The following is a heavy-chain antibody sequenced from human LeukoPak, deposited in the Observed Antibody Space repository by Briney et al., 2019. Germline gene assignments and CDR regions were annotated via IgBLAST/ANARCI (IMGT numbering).Heavy chain of an antibody. V-gene: IGHV1-2*02. CDR2: INPNSGGT. D-gene: IGHD1-26*01. CDR1: GYTFTGYY. J-gene: IGHJ4*02. CDR3: ARAEYSGSYYVSPFVY. Sequence: ASVKVSCKASGYTFTGYYMHRVRQAPGQGLEWMGWINPNSGGTNYAQKFQGRVTMTRDTSISTAYMELSRLRSDDTAVYYCARAEYSGSYYVSPFVYWGQGTLVTVSS.